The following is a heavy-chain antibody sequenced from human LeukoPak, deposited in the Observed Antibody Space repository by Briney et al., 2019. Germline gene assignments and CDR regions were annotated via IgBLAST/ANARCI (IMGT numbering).Heavy chain of an antibody. J-gene: IGHJ4*02. CDR2: FDPEDGET. V-gene: IGHV1-24*01. Sequence: GASVKVSCKVSGYTLTELSMHWVRQAPGKGLEWMGGFDPEDGETIYAQKFQGRVTMTEDTSTDTAYMELSSLRSEDTAVYYCATAAAANFPFDYWGQGTLVTVSS. CDR1: GYTLTELS. D-gene: IGHD2-2*01. CDR3: ATAAAANFPFDY.